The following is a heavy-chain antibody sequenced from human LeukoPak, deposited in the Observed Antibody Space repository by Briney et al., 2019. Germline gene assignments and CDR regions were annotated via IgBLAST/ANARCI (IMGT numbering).Heavy chain of an antibody. CDR2: ISSSSSTI. Sequence: AGGSLRLSCAASGFTFSSYSMNWVRQAPGKGLEWISYISSSSSTIDYADSVKGRFTISRDNAKNSLYLQMNSLRAEDTAVYYCARGRGYNYGCSDYWGQGTLVTVSS. V-gene: IGHV3-48*04. CDR3: ARGRGYNYGCSDY. CDR1: GFTFSSYS. J-gene: IGHJ4*02. D-gene: IGHD5-18*01.